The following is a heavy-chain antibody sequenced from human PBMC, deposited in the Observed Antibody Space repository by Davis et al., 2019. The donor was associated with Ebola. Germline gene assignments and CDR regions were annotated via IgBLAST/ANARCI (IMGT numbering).Heavy chain of an antibody. CDR2: IYYSGST. V-gene: IGHV4-31*03. CDR3: ARESYSSGNYYTGYYYYGMDV. J-gene: IGHJ6*02. Sequence: TLSLTCTVSGGSISSGGYYWSWLRQHPGKGLEWIGYIYYSGSTYYNPSLKSRVTISVDTSKNQFPRRLSSVTAADTAVYYCARESYSSGNYYTGYYYYGMDVWGQGTTVTVSS. D-gene: IGHD3-10*01. CDR1: GGSISSGGYY.